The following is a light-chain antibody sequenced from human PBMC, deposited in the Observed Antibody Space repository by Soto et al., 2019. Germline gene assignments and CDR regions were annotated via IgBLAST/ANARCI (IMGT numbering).Light chain of an antibody. V-gene: IGKV4-1*01. Sequence: DIVMTQSPYSLAVSLGERATINCKSSQSVLYSSNNKNYLAWYQQKPGQPPKLLIYWASTRESGVPDRFSGSGSGTDFTLTISSLQAEDVAVYYCQQYYSTPLTPRGGTKVDIK. CDR2: WAS. J-gene: IGKJ4*01. CDR1: QSVLYSSNNKNY. CDR3: QQYYSTPLT.